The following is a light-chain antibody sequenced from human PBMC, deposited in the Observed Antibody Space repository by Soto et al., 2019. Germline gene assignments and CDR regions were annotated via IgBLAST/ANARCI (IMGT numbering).Light chain of an antibody. CDR2: EAS. V-gene: IGKV1-17*01. CDR3: QQYSSYSPYT. Sequence: DIQMTQSPSSLSASVGDRVTITCRASQGIRNNLGWYQQKPGKAPQRLIYEASTLHSGVPSRFSGSGSGTEFTLVISRLQPDDLATYYCQQYSSYSPYTFGQGTKVDIK. CDR1: QGIRNN. J-gene: IGKJ2*01.